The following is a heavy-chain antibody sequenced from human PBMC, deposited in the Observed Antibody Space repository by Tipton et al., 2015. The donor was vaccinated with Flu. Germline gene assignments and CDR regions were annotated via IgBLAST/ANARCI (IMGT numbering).Heavy chain of an antibody. Sequence: TLSLTCLVSGDSIGYYYWSWIRQSAGKGLEWIGHIHSSGTTDHNYSLESRVTMSVDSSKNQFSLKLSSVTAADTAVYYCARAFGVVPFFDNWGQGTLVTVSS. J-gene: IGHJ4*02. CDR2: IHSSGTT. CDR3: ARAFGVVPFFDN. CDR1: GDSIGYYY. V-gene: IGHV4-4*07. D-gene: IGHD3-3*01.